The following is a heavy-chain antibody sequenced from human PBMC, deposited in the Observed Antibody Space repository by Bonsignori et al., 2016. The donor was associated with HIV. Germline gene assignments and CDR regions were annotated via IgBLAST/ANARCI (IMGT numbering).Heavy chain of an antibody. CDR2: LYYRGSP. D-gene: IGHD5-12*01. Sequence: WIRQPPGKGLEWVGNLYYRGSPNYNPSLKSRVTISVDTSKNQFSLKLTSMTAADTAVYYCARGDTRGIYYFMDVWGKGTTVTVSS. V-gene: IGHV4-59*01. CDR3: ARGDTRGIYYFMDV. J-gene: IGHJ6*03.